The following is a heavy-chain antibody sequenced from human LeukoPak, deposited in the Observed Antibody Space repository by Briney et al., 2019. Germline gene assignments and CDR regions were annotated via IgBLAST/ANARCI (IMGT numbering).Heavy chain of an antibody. CDR3: AKGRGSGSYYNDY. Sequence: PSETLSLTCAVSGGSFRGYYWTWIRQPPGKGLEWIGEINRGGDAAYNPSLQSRVTISIDTSKNQISLMLTSVTAADTAVYYCAKGRGSGSYYNDYWGQGTLVTVSS. J-gene: IGHJ4*02. CDR1: GGSFRGYY. CDR2: INRGGDA. V-gene: IGHV4-34*01. D-gene: IGHD3-10*01.